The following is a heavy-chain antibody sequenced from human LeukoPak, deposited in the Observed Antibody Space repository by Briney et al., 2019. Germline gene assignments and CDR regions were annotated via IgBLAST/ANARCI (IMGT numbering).Heavy chain of an antibody. CDR1: GFTFSSHG. J-gene: IGHJ6*04. D-gene: IGHD2-15*01. CDR3: AKFQDTVHYYYGMDV. CDR2: ISYDGSNK. Sequence: GGSLRLSCAASGFTFSSHGMHWVRQAPGKGLEWVAVISYDGSNKYYADSVKGRFTISRDNSKNTLYLQMNSLRAEDTAVYYCAKFQDTVHYYYGMDVWGKGTTVTVSS. V-gene: IGHV3-30*18.